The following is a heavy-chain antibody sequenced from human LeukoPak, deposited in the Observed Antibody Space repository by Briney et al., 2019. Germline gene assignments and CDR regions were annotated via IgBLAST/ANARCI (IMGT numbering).Heavy chain of an antibody. CDR3: AREFALSCYFDF. CDR2: IYSGANT. V-gene: IGHV3-53*01. CDR1: GFTVSANY. D-gene: IGHD2-21*01. J-gene: IGHJ4*02. Sequence: GGSLRLSCAASGFTVSANYMSWVRQAPGKGLEWVSCIYSGANTYSTDSVKGRFIISRDNSKNTLYLQMNSLREEDTGVYYCAREFALSCYFDFWGQGTLVTVSS.